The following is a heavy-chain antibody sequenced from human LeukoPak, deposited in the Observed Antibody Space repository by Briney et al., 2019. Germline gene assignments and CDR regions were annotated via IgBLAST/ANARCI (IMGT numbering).Heavy chain of an antibody. V-gene: IGHV4-59*11. Sequence: PSETLSLTCTVSGGSISSHYWSWVRQPPGKGLEWVGYIYYSGSTAYNPSPRSRVTISVDTSKNQFSLKLSSVTAADTAVYYCASSLGCSSTSCYFPWLDPWGQGTLVTVSS. D-gene: IGHD2-2*01. CDR3: ASSLGCSSTSCYFPWLDP. J-gene: IGHJ5*02. CDR2: IYYSGST. CDR1: GGSISSHY.